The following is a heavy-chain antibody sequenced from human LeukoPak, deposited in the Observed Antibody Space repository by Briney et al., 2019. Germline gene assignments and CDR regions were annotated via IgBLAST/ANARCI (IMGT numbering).Heavy chain of an antibody. Sequence: PGGSLRLSCAASGFTFSSYAMHWVRQAPGKGLEWVAVISYDGSNKYYADSVKGRFTISRDNSKSTLYLQMNSLRAEDTAVYYCAKMDNYYYYGMDVWGQGTTVTVSS. J-gene: IGHJ6*02. V-gene: IGHV3-30-3*02. CDR3: AKMDNYYYYGMDV. D-gene: IGHD2-2*03. CDR1: GFTFSSYA. CDR2: ISYDGSNK.